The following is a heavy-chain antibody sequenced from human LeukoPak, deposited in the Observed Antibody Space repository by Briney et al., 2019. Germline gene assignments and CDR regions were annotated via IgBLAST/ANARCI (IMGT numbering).Heavy chain of an antibody. D-gene: IGHD3-10*01. CDR2: IYYSGST. CDR1: GGSISSSSYY. Sequence: SETLSLTCTVSGGSISSSSYYWGWIRQPPGKGLEWIGSIYYSGSTYYNPSLKSRVTISVDTSKNQFSLKLSSVTAADTAVYYCATMLGTMVRGVISDYWGQGTLVTVSS. J-gene: IGHJ4*02. CDR3: ATMLGTMVRGVISDY. V-gene: IGHV4-39*07.